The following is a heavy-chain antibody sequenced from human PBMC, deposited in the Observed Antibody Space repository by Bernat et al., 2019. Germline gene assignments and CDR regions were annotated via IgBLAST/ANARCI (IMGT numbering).Heavy chain of an antibody. V-gene: IGHV3-30*18. J-gene: IGHJ4*02. CDR2: ISYDGSNK. CDR1: GFTFSSYG. CDR3: AKDRRVTTCLDY. Sequence: QVQLVESGGGVVQPGRSLRLSCAAPGFTFSSYGMHWVRQAPGKGLEWVAVISYDGSNKYYVDSVKGRFTISRDNSKNTLYLQMNSLRAEDTAVYYCAKDRRVTTCLDYWGQGTLVTVSS. D-gene: IGHD4-17*01.